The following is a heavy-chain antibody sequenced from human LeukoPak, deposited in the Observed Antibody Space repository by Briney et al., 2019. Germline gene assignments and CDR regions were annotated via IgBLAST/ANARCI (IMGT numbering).Heavy chain of an antibody. D-gene: IGHD3-9*01. CDR3: ARVYYYDILTGYEDDDY. Sequence: GGSLRLSCAASGFTFSSYEMNWVRQAPGKGLEWVSYISSSGSTIYYADSVKGRFTISRDNAKNSLYLQMNSLGAEDTAVYYCARVYYYDILTGYEDDDYWGQGTLVTVSS. CDR1: GFTFSSYE. V-gene: IGHV3-48*03. CDR2: ISSSGSTI. J-gene: IGHJ4*02.